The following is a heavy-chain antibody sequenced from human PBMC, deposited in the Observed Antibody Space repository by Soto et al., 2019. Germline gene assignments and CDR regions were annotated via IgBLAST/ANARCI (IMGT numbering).Heavy chain of an antibody. Sequence: GGSLRLSCVASGLTFSNAWLNWVRQAPGKGLEWVGRIKRITDGGTTEYAASVRGRFSISRDDSKNTLYLQMNSLKIEDTGVYYCTTDAEWGIWGQGTMVTVSS. CDR1: GLTFSNAW. CDR3: TTDAEWGI. J-gene: IGHJ3*02. D-gene: IGHD2-8*01. V-gene: IGHV3-15*07. CDR2: IKRITDGGTT.